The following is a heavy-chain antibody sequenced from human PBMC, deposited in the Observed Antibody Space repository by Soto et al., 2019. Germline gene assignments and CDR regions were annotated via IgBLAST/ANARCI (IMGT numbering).Heavy chain of an antibody. Sequence: GASVKVSCKASGGTFSSYAISWVRQAPGQGLEWMGEIIPIFGTANYAQKFQGRVTITADESTSTAYMELSSLRSEDTAVYYCARDVVEQISKYYYYGMDVWGQGTTVTVSS. D-gene: IGHD1-26*01. V-gene: IGHV1-69*13. CDR3: ARDVVEQISKYYYYGMDV. CDR1: GGTFSSYA. CDR2: IIPIFGTA. J-gene: IGHJ6*02.